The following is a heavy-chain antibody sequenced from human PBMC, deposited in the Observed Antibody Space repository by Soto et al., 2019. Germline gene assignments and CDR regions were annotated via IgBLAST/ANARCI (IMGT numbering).Heavy chain of an antibody. J-gene: IGHJ5*02. V-gene: IGHV1-18*01. CDR1: GDRFTNFG. Sequence: HLVQSGPEVKKPGASITASCKTSGDRFTNFGLSWVRQAPGQGLEWMGWIATYNSNRNYAQKFQGRLTLTTDTSTSTAYMELKSLRYDDTAVDYCATVLRGVVNWFDPWGQGTLVTVSS. D-gene: IGHD3-10*01. CDR2: IATYNSNR. CDR3: ATVLRGVVNWFDP.